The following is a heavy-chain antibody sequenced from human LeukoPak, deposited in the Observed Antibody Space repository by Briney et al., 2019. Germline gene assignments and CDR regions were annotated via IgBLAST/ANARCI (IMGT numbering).Heavy chain of an antibody. CDR1: GWSERVNY. V-gene: IGHV4-34*01. CDR3: ARPHFGAYYYYMDV. Sequence: SVLCAFQGWSERVNYRRHTHERTPRALPSLREINHSGSTNYNPSLKSRVTISVESCKNQFSLKLSSVTAADTAVYYCARPHFGAYYYYMDVWGKGTTVTVSS. D-gene: IGHD3-3*01. J-gene: IGHJ6*03. CDR2: INHSGST.